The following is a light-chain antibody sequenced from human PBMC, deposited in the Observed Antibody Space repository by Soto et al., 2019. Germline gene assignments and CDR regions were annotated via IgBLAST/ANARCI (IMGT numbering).Light chain of an antibody. CDR3: HHYNSYPGT. J-gene: IGKJ1*01. CDR1: QSVTSW. Sequence: DVQMTQSPSTLSASVGDRVTITCRASQSVTSWLAWYQQKPGKAPKVLIYDASSLESGVPSRFSGSGSGTEFTLTISSLHPDDFATYYCHHYNSYPGTFGRGTKVEIK. CDR2: DAS. V-gene: IGKV1-5*01.